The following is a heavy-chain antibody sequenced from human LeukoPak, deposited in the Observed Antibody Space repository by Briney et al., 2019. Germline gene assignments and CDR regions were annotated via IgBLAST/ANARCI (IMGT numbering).Heavy chain of an antibody. CDR1: GGSISSSSYD. CDR3: ARRGYSYYYYYYMDV. D-gene: IGHD5-18*01. V-gene: IGHV4-39*01. J-gene: IGHJ6*03. CDR2: IYYSGST. Sequence: TSETLSLTCTVSGGSISSSSYDWGWIRQPPGKGLEWIGSIYYSGSTYYNPAHTSRVTISVDTSKNQFSLKLSSVTAADTAVYYCARRGYSYYYYYYMDVWGKGTTVTVSS.